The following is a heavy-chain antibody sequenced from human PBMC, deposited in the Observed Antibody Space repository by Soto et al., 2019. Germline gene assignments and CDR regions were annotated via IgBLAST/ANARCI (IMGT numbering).Heavy chain of an antibody. CDR2: IKSKTDGGTT. J-gene: IGHJ4*02. CDR3: TTQFPLYSGYDLKVDY. V-gene: IGHV3-15*07. Sequence: GGSLRLSCAASGFTFSNAWMNWVRQAPGKGLEWVGRIKSKTDGGTTDYAAPVKGRFTISRDDSKDTLYLQMNSLKTEDTAVYYCTTQFPLYSGYDLKVDYWGQGTLVTVSS. D-gene: IGHD5-12*01. CDR1: GFTFSNAW.